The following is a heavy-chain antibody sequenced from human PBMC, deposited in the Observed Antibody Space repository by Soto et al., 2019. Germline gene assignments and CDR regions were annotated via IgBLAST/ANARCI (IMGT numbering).Heavy chain of an antibody. V-gene: IGHV4-34*01. J-gene: IGHJ5*02. CDR2: INHSGST. CDR3: ARFVTTVVTPWFDP. Sequence: QVQLQQWGAGLLKPSETLSLTCAVCGGSFSGYYWSWIRQPPGKGLEWIGEINHSGSTNYNPSLKSRVTISVDTSKNQFSLKLSSVTAADTAVYYCARFVTTVVTPWFDPWGQGTLVTVSS. D-gene: IGHD4-17*01. CDR1: GGSFSGYY.